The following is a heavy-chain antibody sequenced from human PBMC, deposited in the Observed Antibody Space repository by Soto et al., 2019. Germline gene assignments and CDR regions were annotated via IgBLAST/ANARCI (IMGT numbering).Heavy chain of an antibody. CDR3: ARDMSGGTYNYYYGMDV. V-gene: IGHV3-23*01. CDR1: GFSFSSYA. Sequence: PGGSPRLSCAASGFSFSSYAMTWFRQAPGRGLEWVSAISGSGSPTYYADSVKGRFTISRDNSKNTLYLQMNSLRADDTAVYYCARDMSGGTYNYYYGMDVWGQGTTVTVS. D-gene: IGHD1-26*01. CDR2: ISGSGSPT. J-gene: IGHJ6*02.